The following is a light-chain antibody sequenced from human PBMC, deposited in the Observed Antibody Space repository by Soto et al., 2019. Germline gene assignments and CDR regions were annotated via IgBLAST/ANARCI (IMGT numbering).Light chain of an antibody. CDR1: QSVNIL. J-gene: IGKJ5*01. Sequence: EVVLTQSPATLSVSPGEGATLSCRASQSVNILLAWYQHKPGQAPRLLIYRASTRATGVPARFSGSGSETEFFLTISTLQSEDFAVYYCQQYNNWPITFGQGTRLEIK. CDR3: QQYNNWPIT. CDR2: RAS. V-gene: IGKV3-15*01.